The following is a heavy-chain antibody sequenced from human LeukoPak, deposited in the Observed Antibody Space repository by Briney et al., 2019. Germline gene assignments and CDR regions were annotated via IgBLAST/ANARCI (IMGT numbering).Heavy chain of an antibody. CDR2: ISGSGGST. V-gene: IGHV3-23*01. CDR1: GFPFSNYW. D-gene: IGHD3-10*01. Sequence: GGSLSLSWPASGFPFSNYWMTWFRQAPGKGLEWVSAISGSGGSTYYADSVKGRFTISRDNSKNTLYLQMNSLRAEDTAVYYCAKDGGFGRPDYWGQGTLVTVSS. J-gene: IGHJ4*02. CDR3: AKDGGFGRPDY.